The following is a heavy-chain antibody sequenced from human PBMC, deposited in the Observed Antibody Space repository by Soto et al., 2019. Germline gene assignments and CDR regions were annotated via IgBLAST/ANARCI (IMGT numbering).Heavy chain of an antibody. J-gene: IGHJ4*02. CDR1: GGTFSSYA. CDR3: ARAGGDGDYLLAY. D-gene: IGHD4-17*01. CDR2: IIPIFGTA. Sequence: QVQLVQSGAEVKKPGSSVKVSCKASGGTFSSYAISWVRQAPGQRLEWMGGIIPIFGTANYAQKFQGRVTITADKSTSTGYMEQSSLRSDNTAADYCARAGGDGDYLLAYRCQGTLVTVSS. V-gene: IGHV1-69*06.